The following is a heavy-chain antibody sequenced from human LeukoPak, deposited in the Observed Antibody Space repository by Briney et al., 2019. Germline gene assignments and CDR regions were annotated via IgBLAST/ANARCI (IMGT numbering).Heavy chain of an antibody. V-gene: IGHV4-38-2*02. CDR3: ARDLGGTAMVSAY. D-gene: IGHD5-18*01. CDR1: GHSISSGYY. CDR2: IYHSGST. Sequence: SETLSLTCTVSGHSISSGYYWGWIRQSPGKGLEWIGSIYHSGSTYYNPSLKSRVTISVDTSKNQFSLKLSSVTAADTAVYYCARDLGGTAMVSAYWGQGTLVTVSS. J-gene: IGHJ4*02.